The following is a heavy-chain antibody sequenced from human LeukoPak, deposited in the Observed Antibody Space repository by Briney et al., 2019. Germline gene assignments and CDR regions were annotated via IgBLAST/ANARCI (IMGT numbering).Heavy chain of an antibody. CDR3: ARGYDCGGDCYSRWYFDL. J-gene: IGHJ2*01. CDR2: IYTSGTT. CDR1: GGSISSGSYY. V-gene: IGHV4-61*02. Sequence: NASQTLSLTCTVSGGSISSGSYYWRWIRQPAGKGLEWIGRIYTSGTTNYNPSLKSRVTISVDTSKKEFSLKLTSLTAADTAVYYCARGYDCGGDCYSRWYFDLWGRGTLVTVSS. D-gene: IGHD2-21*01.